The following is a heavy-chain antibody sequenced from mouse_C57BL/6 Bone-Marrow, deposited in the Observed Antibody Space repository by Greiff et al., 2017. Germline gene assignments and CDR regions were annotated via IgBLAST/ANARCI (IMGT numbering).Heavy chain of an antibody. Sequence: QVHVKQSGAELARPGASVKLSCKASGYTFTSYGISWVKQRTGQGLEWIGEIYPRSGNTYYNEKFKGKATLTADKSSSTAYMELRSLTSEDSAVYFWARHYYGRSYYFDYRGQRTTRT. CDR2: IYPRSGNT. CDR3: ARHYYGRSYYFDY. V-gene: IGHV1-81*01. CDR1: GYTFTSYG. D-gene: IGHD1-1*01. J-gene: IGHJ2*01.